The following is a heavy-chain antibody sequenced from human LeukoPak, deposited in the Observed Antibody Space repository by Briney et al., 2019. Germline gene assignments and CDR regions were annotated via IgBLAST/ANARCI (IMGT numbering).Heavy chain of an antibody. J-gene: IGHJ4*02. CDR1: GGSISSSSYY. Sequence: ASETLSLTCTVSGGSISSSSYYWGWIRQPPGKGLEWIGSIYYSGSTYYNPSLKSRVTISVDRSKNQFSLTLSYVTAADTAVYYCAGSEVLGATRHVTSDYWGQGTLVTVSS. V-gene: IGHV4-39*01. D-gene: IGHD1-26*01. CDR2: IYYSGST. CDR3: AGSEVLGATRHVTSDY.